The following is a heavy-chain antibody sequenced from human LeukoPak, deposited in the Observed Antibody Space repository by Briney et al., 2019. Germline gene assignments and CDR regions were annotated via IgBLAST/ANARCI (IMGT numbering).Heavy chain of an antibody. V-gene: IGHV1-69*13. D-gene: IGHD3-10*01. CDR3: VRQEALVDHYYYYYGMDV. CDR1: GGTFSSYA. Sequence: SVKVSCKASGGTFSSYAISWVRQAPGQGLEWMGGIIPIFGTANYAQKFQGRVTITADESTSTAYMELSSLRSEDTAVYYCVRQEALVDHYYYYYGMDVWGQGTTVTVSS. J-gene: IGHJ6*02. CDR2: IIPIFGTA.